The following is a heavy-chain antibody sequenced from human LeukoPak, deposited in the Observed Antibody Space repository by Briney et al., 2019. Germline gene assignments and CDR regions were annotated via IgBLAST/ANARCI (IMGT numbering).Heavy chain of an antibody. CDR2: IYYTGSI. V-gene: IGHV4-34*01. D-gene: IGHD1-26*01. CDR1: GGSFSDYY. CDR3: AMGKWEVLRVSWFDP. J-gene: IGHJ5*02. Sequence: SETLSLTCAVYGGSFSDYYWSWIRQPPGKGLEWIGNIYYTGSIYYSPSLKSRVTISVDTSKNQFSLKLTSVTAADTALYYCAMGKWEVLRVSWFDPCGQGTLVTVSS.